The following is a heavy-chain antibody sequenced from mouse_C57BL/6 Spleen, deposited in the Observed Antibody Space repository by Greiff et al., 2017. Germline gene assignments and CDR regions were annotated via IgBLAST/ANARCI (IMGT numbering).Heavy chain of an antibody. CDR1: GYAYSSYW. J-gene: IGHJ4*01. CDR3: ARGDGYDGMDY. CDR2: IYPGDGDI. Sequence: LQQSGASVKISCKASGYAYSSYWMNLVKQRPGKGLEWLGQIYPGDGDIYYNGKFKGKATLTADKSSSTAYMPLSRLTSEDSAVYFYARGDGYDGMDYWGQGTSVTVSS. V-gene: IGHV1-80*01. D-gene: IGHD2-2*01.